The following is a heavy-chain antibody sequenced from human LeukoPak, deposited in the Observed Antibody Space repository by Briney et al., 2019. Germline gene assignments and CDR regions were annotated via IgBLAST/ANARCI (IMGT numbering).Heavy chain of an antibody. V-gene: IGHV3-21*01. Sequence: GGSLRLSCAASGFTFSNYRMNWVRQAPGKGLEWVSSISSSSSYIYYADSVKGRFTISRDNAKNSLSLQMNSLRAEDSAVYYCAKGTVAGRQRAPPKEWFDPWGQGTLVTVSS. CDR3: AKGTVAGRQRAPPKEWFDP. CDR2: ISSSSSYI. CDR1: GFTFSNYR. J-gene: IGHJ5*02. D-gene: IGHD6-6*01.